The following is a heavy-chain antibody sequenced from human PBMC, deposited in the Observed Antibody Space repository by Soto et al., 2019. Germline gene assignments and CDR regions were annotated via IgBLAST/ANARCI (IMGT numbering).Heavy chain of an antibody. CDR2: LYYNVGT. V-gene: IGHV4-39*01. CDR3: PRLPSRHWVDY. CDR1: GSSISSSGYY. J-gene: IGHJ4*02. Sequence: SETLSLTCTVSGSSISSSGYYWGWIRQPPGRGLEWIGSLYYNVGTYYNPSLKSRVTISADTSANQFSLMVNSVTAADTAIYCPRLPSRHWVDYWGQGTLVTVYS. D-gene: IGHD3-16*01.